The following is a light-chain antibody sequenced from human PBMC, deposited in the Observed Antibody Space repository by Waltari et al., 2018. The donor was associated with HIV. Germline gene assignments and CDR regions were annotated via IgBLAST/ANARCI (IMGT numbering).Light chain of an antibody. V-gene: IGLV2-14*03. Sequence: QSALTQPASVSGSPGQSITLSCTGTTSAIGGYNYVSWYQQHPGKPPKVLIYDVINRPSGISVRFSGSKSGSTASLTISGLQAEDDADYYCASYTARRIPGVFGGGTKLTVV. J-gene: IGLJ3*02. CDR3: ASYTARRIPGV. CDR2: DVI. CDR1: TSAIGGYNY.